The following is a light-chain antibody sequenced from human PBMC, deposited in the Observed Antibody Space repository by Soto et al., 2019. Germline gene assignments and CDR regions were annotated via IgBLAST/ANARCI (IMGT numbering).Light chain of an antibody. J-gene: IGKJ1*01. Sequence: DIQMTQSPSALSASIGDRVTITCRASQSINNWLAWYQQKPGKAPKLLIYDASSLESGVPSRFSGSGSGTEFPLTISSLQPDDLATYYCQQYNLYWTFGQGTKVEIK. CDR1: QSINNW. CDR2: DAS. V-gene: IGKV1-5*01. CDR3: QQYNLYWT.